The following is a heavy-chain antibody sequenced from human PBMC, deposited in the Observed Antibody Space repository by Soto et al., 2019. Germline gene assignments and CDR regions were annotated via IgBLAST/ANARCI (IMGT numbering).Heavy chain of an antibody. J-gene: IGHJ4*02. CDR2: IGTAGDT. Sequence: GGSLRLSCAASGFTFSSYDMHWVRQATGKGLEWVSAIGTAGDTYYPGSVKGRFTISRENAKNSLYLQMNSLRAGDTAVYYCAAGAGKRHKYCSSTSCYTPPDYWGQGTLVTVSS. D-gene: IGHD2-2*02. CDR3: AAGAGKRHKYCSSTSCYTPPDY. V-gene: IGHV3-13*01. CDR1: GFTFSSYD.